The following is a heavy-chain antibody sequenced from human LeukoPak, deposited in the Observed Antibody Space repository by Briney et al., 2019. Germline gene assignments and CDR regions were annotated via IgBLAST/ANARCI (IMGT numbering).Heavy chain of an antibody. V-gene: IGHV1-69*13. CDR2: IIPISGTA. CDR3: ARDLPPYYDFWSGYYHSSYDAFDI. CDR1: GGTFSSYA. Sequence: ASVKVSCKASGGTFSSYAISWVRQAPGQGLEWMGGIIPISGTANYAQRFEGRVTITADESTSTAYMELSSLRSEDTAVYYCARDLPPYYDFWSGYYHSSYDAFDIWGQGTMVTVSS. D-gene: IGHD3-3*01. J-gene: IGHJ3*02.